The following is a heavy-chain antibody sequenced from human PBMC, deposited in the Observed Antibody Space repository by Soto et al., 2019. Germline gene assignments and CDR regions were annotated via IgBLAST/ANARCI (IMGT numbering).Heavy chain of an antibody. V-gene: IGHV4-59*01. J-gene: IGHJ6*02. CDR1: GGSISSYY. CDR2: IYYSGST. CDR3: SRGKFGAYYYYGMDV. D-gene: IGHD3-10*01. Sequence: SETLSLTCTVSGGSISSYYWSWIRQPPGKGLEWIGYIYYSGSTNYNPSLKSRVTISVDTSKNQFSLKLSSVTAADTAVYYCSRGKFGAYYYYGMDVWGQGTTVPVSS.